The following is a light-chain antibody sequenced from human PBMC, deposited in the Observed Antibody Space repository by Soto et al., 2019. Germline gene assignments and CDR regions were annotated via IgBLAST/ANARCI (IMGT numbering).Light chain of an antibody. CDR3: VAWDDSLNGYVV. CDR1: SSNIGSNT. CDR2: SNN. J-gene: IGLJ2*01. Sequence: QCVLTQPPSASGTPGRGGTISCSGSSSNIGSNTVNWYQQLPGTAPKLVIYSNNQRPSGVPDRFSGSKSGTSASLAISGLQSEDEADYYCVAWDDSLNGYVVFGGGTKVTVL. V-gene: IGLV1-44*01.